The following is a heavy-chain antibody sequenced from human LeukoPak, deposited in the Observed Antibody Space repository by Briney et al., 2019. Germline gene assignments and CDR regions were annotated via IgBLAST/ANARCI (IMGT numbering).Heavy chain of an antibody. D-gene: IGHD5/OR15-5a*01. CDR2: INPETGDP. Sequence: ASVKVSCKASGHRFTGYYIHWLRQVPGQGLEWMGWINPETGDPYYGQKFLGRVTMTRDTSISTAYMELSRLTSDDMAVYYCARDPTRGDLSVYWGQGSLVTVSS. J-gene: IGHJ4*02. CDR1: GHRFTGYY. CDR3: ARDPTRGDLSVY. V-gene: IGHV1-2*02.